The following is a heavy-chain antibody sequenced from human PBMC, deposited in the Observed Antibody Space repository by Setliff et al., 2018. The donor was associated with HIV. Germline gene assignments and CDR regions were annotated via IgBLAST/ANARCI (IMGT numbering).Heavy chain of an antibody. D-gene: IGHD3-10*01. CDR1: GGSISTYF. V-gene: IGHV4-4*08. CDR2: IYTSGST. CDR3: ARGSFIGDYYYFDY. Sequence: PSETLSLTCTASGGSISTYFWTWIRQPPGKGLEWIGYIYTSGSTNYNPSLKSRVTISVDTSKNQFSLKLSSVTAADTAVYYCARGSFIGDYYYFDYWGQGTLVTVSS. J-gene: IGHJ4*02.